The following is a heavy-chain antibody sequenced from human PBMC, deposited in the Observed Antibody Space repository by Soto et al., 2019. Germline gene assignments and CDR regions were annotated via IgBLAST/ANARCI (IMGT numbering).Heavy chain of an antibody. D-gene: IGHD3-9*01. V-gene: IGHV1-3*01. CDR3: ARASGFVYYDILTGSMGY. CDR2: INAGNGNT. Sequence: GASVKVSCKASGYTFTSYAMHWVRQAPGQRLEWMGWINAGNGNTKYSQKFQGRVTITRDTSASTAYMELSSLRSEDTAVYYCARASGFVYYDILTGSMGYWGQGTLVTVSS. CDR1: GYTFTSYA. J-gene: IGHJ4*02.